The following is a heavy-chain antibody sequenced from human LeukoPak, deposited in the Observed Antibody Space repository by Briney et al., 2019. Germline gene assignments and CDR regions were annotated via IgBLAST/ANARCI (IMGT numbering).Heavy chain of an antibody. J-gene: IGHJ4*02. CDR3: AKARTAYDSSGYPLQY. Sequence: SVKVSCKASGGTFSSYAFTWVRQAPGQGLEWMGRIIPIFGTANYAQNFQGRVTITTDESTSTAYMELSSLRSEDTAVYYCAKARTAYDSSGYPLQYWGQGTLLTVSS. CDR2: IIPIFGTA. CDR1: GGTFSSYA. D-gene: IGHD3-22*01. V-gene: IGHV1-69*05.